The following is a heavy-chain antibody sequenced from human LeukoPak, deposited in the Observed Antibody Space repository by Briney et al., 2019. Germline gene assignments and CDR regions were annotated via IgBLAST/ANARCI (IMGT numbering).Heavy chain of an antibody. CDR2: ISSSGSTI. V-gene: IGHV3-48*03. J-gene: IGHJ4*02. Sequence: PGGSLRLSCAASGFTFSSYEMNWVRQAPRKGLEWVSYISSSGSTIYYADSVKGRFTISRDNAKNSLYLQMNSLRAEDTAGYYCARDSDIGRGFYWGQGTLVTVSS. CDR1: GFTFSSYE. CDR3: ARDSDIGRGFY. D-gene: IGHD5-12*01.